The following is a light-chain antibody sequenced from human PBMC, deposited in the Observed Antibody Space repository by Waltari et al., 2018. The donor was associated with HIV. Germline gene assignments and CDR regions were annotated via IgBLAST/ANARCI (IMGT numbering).Light chain of an antibody. Sequence: QSALSQPRSVSGSPGQSVTISCTGTRSDVGDYNSVKWYQQHPGKAPKLMIYDVSKWPFGVPDRFSGSMSGNTASLTISGLQAEDEADYYCCSYAGTYTYVFGTGTKVTVL. V-gene: IGLV2-11*01. CDR1: RSDVGDYNS. CDR3: CSYAGTYTYV. CDR2: DVS. J-gene: IGLJ1*01.